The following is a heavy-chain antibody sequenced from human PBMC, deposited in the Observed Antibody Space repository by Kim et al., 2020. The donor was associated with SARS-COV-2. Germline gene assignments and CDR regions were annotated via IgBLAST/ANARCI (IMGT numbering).Heavy chain of an antibody. CDR3: ARGGIAVAGYYYGMDV. J-gene: IGHJ6*02. Sequence: SRKSRVTISVDTAKNQFSRKRSSVTAADTAVYYCARGGIAVAGYYYGMDVWGQGTTVTVSS. D-gene: IGHD6-19*01. V-gene: IGHV4-34*13.